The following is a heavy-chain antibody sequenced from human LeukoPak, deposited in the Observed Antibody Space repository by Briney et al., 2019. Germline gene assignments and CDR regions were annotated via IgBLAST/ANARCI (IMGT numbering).Heavy chain of an antibody. J-gene: IGHJ4*02. CDR2: ISAYNGNT. V-gene: IGHV1-18*01. Sequence: ASVKVSCKASGYTFTSYGISWVRQAPGQGLEWMGWISAYNGNTNYAQKLQGRVTMTTDTSTSTAYMELRGLRSDDTAMYYCARQPDDEIVGATRFDYWGQGTLVTVSS. CDR3: ARQPDDEIVGATRFDY. CDR1: GYTFTSYG. D-gene: IGHD1-26*01.